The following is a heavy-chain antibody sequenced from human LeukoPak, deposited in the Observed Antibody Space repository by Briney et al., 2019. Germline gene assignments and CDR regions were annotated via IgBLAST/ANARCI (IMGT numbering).Heavy chain of an antibody. CDR3: ARVSTNDRRNAFDI. J-gene: IGHJ3*02. Sequence: PGGSLRLSCAASGFTFSTYVMQWVRQAPGKGQEYVSAITGDGGYTYYANSVKGRFAISRDNSKKTLYLQMGSLRADDMAVYYCARVSTNDRRNAFDIWGQGTMVTVSS. V-gene: IGHV3-64*01. D-gene: IGHD2-8*01. CDR1: GFTFSTYV. CDR2: ITGDGGYT.